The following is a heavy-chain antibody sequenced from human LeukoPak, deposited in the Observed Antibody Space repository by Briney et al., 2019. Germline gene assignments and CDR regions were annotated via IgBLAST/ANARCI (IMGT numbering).Heavy chain of an antibody. CDR1: GFTLNNAW. CDR2: IKRETDGGTI. V-gene: IGHV3-15*01. CDR3: TTDRYYDNSELQFQH. J-gene: IGHJ1*01. D-gene: IGHD3-22*01. Sequence: GGSLRLSCAASGFTLNNAWMSWVRQAPGKGLEWLGRIKRETDGGTIDYAAPVKGRFTISRDDSRNTLYLQMDSLKVEDTAVYYCTTDRYYDNSELQFQHWGQGTLVTVSS.